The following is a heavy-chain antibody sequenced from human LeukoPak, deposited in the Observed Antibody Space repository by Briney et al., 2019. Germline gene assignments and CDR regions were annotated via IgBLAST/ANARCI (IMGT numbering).Heavy chain of an antibody. D-gene: IGHD4-11*01. CDR2: ISSSSSTI. V-gene: IGHV3-48*01. CDR3: AREGSVRGRDYSNYGLYYYYMDV. CDR1: GFTFSSYS. J-gene: IGHJ6*03. Sequence: PGGSLRLSCAASGFTFSSYSMNWVRQAPGKGLEWVSYISSSSSTIYYADSVKGRFTISRDNAKNSLYLQMNSLRAEDTAVYYCAREGSVRGRDYSNYGLYYYYMDVWGKGTTVTVSS.